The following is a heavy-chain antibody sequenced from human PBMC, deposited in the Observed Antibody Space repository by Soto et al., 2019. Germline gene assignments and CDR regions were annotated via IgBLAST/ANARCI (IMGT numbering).Heavy chain of an antibody. CDR3: ARGVKRGSHFYGMDV. V-gene: IGHV5-51*01. Sequence: GESLKLSCVGSGYSFTTYWVAWGRQMPGKGQEWMGLFYPGDSDITYSPSFQGQVTISGDKSITTAYLQWSSLKASDTAIYYCARGVKRGSHFYGMDVWGQGTTVTVSS. CDR1: GYSFTTYW. CDR2: FYPGDSDI. D-gene: IGHD1-26*01. J-gene: IGHJ6*02.